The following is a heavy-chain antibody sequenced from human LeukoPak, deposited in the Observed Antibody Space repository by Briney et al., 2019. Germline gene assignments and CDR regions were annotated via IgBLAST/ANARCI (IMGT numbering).Heavy chain of an antibody. D-gene: IGHD1/OR15-1a*01. Sequence: SDTLSLTCTVSDYSISNNNWWGWIRQPPGKGLEWIGYIYYSGSTHYNLSLKSRVTMSVDTSKNQFFLNLSSVTAVDTAVYYCARLVIGTYDAFDIWGQGTMVTVSS. J-gene: IGHJ3*02. CDR3: ARLVIGTYDAFDI. V-gene: IGHV4-28*01. CDR1: DYSISNNNW. CDR2: IYYSGST.